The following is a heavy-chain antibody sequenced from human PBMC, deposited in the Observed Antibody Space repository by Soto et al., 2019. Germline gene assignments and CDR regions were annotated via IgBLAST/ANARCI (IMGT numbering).Heavy chain of an antibody. J-gene: IGHJ6*02. CDR3: ARDRGGSGALYCYGMDV. V-gene: IGHV4-59*01. CDR1: GGSIRGYY. D-gene: IGHD3-10*01. Sequence: SETLSLTCTFSGGSIRGYYWTWIRQPPGKGLEWIGNIYDSGNTNYNPSFRSRIIMSIDVSKAQFSLTLSPVTAADTAVYFCARDRGGSGALYCYGMDVWGQGTSVTVSS. CDR2: IYDSGNT.